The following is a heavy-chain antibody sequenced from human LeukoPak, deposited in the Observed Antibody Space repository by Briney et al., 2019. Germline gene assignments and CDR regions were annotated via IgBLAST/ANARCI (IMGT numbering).Heavy chain of an antibody. Sequence: PSDPLSLTCSVSGGSISRGSYHWSWIRQPAGKGLEWIGLIYDSRTTNYTPSRRGGFIISEDTSKNQFSPNLTSVTAADTAVYSGARKSETRGGFDVSGPRTMVTVAS. V-gene: IGHV4-61*02. D-gene: IGHD3-16*01. CDR3: ARKSETRGGFDV. CDR1: GGSISRGSYH. CDR2: IYDSRTT. J-gene: IGHJ3*01.